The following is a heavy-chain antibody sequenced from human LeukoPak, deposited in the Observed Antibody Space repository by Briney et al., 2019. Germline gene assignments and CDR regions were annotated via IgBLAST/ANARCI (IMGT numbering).Heavy chain of an antibody. Sequence: PSETLSLTCAVSGYSISSDYYRGWIRQPPGKGLEWIGSIYHSGPTYYNPSLKSRVTISVDTSKNQFSLKLNSVTAADTAVYYCAKPHSSSSHFYDCWGQGTLVTVSS. CDR2: IYHSGPT. V-gene: IGHV4-38-2*01. J-gene: IGHJ4*02. D-gene: IGHD6-6*01. CDR1: GYSISSDYY. CDR3: AKPHSSSSHFYDC.